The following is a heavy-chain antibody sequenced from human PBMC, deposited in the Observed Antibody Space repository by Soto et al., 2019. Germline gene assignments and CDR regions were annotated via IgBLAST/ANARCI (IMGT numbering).Heavy chain of an antibody. CDR3: ARDEFYCSSTSCFHY. D-gene: IGHD2-2*01. CDR2: IYSDGYT. Sequence: GGSLRLSCASSGFTVRNNYMTLVRQAPGKGLDWVSVIYSDGYTYYADSVKGRFTISRDNSKNTLYLQMNSLRAEDTAVYYCARDEFYCSSTSCFHYWGQGTLVTVSS. J-gene: IGHJ4*02. V-gene: IGHV3-66*01. CDR1: GFTVRNNY.